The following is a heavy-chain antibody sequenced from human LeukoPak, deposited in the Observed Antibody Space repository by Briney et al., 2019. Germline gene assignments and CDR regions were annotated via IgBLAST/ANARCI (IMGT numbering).Heavy chain of an antibody. D-gene: IGHD3-16*02. Sequence: GGSLRLSCAPSGFTFSNVWMTWVRQAPGKGLEWVGHIKNKADGGTTDYAAPVKGRFTISRDDSKNTMYLQMNSLKTEDTAVYYCSTDVPFTAGGAIVYWGQGTLVTVSS. CDR2: IKNKADGGTT. CDR1: GFTFSNVW. J-gene: IGHJ4*02. CDR3: STDVPFTAGGAIVY. V-gene: IGHV3-15*01.